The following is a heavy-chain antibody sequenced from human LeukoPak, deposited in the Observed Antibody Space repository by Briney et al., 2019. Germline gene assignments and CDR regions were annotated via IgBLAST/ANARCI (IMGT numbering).Heavy chain of an antibody. V-gene: IGHV3-48*04. Sequence: GGSLRLSCAASGFTFNNYAMNWVRQTPGGRLEWVSFIGISSGPLLYADSVKGRFTISRDNAKASVYLQMNRLRAEDTAVYYCARAKGYISSYSFDYWGQGILVTVSS. D-gene: IGHD3-10*01. CDR1: GFTFNNYA. J-gene: IGHJ4*02. CDR3: ARAKGYISSYSFDY. CDR2: IGISSGPL.